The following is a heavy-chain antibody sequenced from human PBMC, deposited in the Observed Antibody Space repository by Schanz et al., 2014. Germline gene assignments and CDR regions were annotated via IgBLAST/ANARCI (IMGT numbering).Heavy chain of an antibody. J-gene: IGHJ4*02. V-gene: IGHV3-11*01. D-gene: IGHD3-10*01. CDR3: ARIGGSVFDY. Sequence: QVQLVESGGGLVKPGGSLRLSCTASGFPFSDYFMAWIRQPPGRGLEWVSYIGNGGVTIYYADSVKGRFTISRDNSKNSLYLQMNSLRAEDTAVYYCARIGGSVFDYWAQGTRVTVSS. CDR2: IGNGGVTI. CDR1: GFPFSDYF.